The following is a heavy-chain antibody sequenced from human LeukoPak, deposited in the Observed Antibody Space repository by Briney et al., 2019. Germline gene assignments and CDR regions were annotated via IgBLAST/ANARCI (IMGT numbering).Heavy chain of an antibody. CDR2: ISGRGGST. CDR3: AKGSASGGNSGSGGGYYFDY. Sequence: GGSLRLSCAASGFTFSSYAMSWVRQAPGKGLEWVSAISGRGGSTYYADSVKGRFTISRDNSKNTLYLQMNSLRAEDTAVYYCAKGSASGGNSGSGGGYYFDYWGQGTLVTVSS. D-gene: IGHD4-23*01. CDR1: GFTFSSYA. V-gene: IGHV3-23*01. J-gene: IGHJ4*02.